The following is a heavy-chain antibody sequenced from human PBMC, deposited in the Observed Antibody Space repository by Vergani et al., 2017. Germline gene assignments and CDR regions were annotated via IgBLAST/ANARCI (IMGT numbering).Heavy chain of an antibody. CDR1: GYSFTSYW. CDR3: ARQEAVGGKWWGPNYYCGMDV. Sequence: EVQLVQSGAEVKTPGESLRISCKGSGYSFTSYWISWVRPIPGKGLEWMGRIDPSDSYTNYSPSFQGHVTISAEKYISTAYQQWSCLKASDNAMYYCARQEAVGGKWWGPNYYCGMDVWGQGP. V-gene: IGHV5-10-1*01. J-gene: IGHJ6*02. CDR2: IDPSDSYT. D-gene: IGHD6-19*01.